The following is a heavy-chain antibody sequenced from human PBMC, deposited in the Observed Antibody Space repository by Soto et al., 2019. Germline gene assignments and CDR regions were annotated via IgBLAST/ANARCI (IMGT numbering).Heavy chain of an antibody. CDR3: ARDRQVGVVISGMDV. Sequence: ATVKVSCKASGYTFTSYYMHWVRQAHGQGLEWMGIINPSGGSTSYAQKFQGRVTMTRDTSTSTVYMELSSLRSEDTAVYYCARDRQVGVVISGMDVWGQGTTVTVSS. D-gene: IGHD3-3*01. CDR2: INPSGGST. CDR1: GYTFTSYY. J-gene: IGHJ6*02. V-gene: IGHV1-46*01.